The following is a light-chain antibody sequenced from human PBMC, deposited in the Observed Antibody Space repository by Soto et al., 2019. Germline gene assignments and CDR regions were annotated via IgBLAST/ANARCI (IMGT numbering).Light chain of an antibody. CDR3: QQYYDWPIT. CDR1: QGISSL. J-gene: IGKJ5*01. V-gene: IGKV3-15*01. CDR2: AAS. Sequence: DIVPTQVSATLSVPPLQRPTLSCRASQGISSLLAWYQQKPGQAPSLLIYAASTRAAGIPARFSGSGSGTDFTLTISSLQSEDFAVYYCQQYYDWPITFGQGTQLEIK.